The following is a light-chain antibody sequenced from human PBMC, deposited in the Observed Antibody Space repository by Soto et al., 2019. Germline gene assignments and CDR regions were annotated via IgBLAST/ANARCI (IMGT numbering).Light chain of an antibody. J-gene: IGLJ1*01. CDR1: SSDVGGYNY. V-gene: IGLV2-14*01. Sequence: QSALTQPASVSGSPGQSITISCTGTSSDVGGYNYVSWYQQHPGKAPKFMIYDFSNRPSGVSNRFSGSKSGNTASLTISGLQAEDEADYYCSSYTTSNTRQIVFGTGTKLTVL. CDR2: DFS. CDR3: SSYTTSNTRQIV.